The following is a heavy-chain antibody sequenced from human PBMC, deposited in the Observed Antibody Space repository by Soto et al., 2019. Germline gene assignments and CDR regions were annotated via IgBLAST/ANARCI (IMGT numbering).Heavy chain of an antibody. D-gene: IGHD6-13*01. V-gene: IGHV3-23*01. CDR3: AKIPHSSSWLLYYFDY. J-gene: IGHJ4*02. CDR1: GFTFSSYA. Sequence: GGSLRLSCAASGFTFSSYAMSWVRQAPGKGLEWVSAISGSGGSTYYADSVKGRFTISRDNSKNTLYLQMDSLRAEDTAVYYCAKIPHSSSWLLYYFDYWGQGTLVTVSS. CDR2: ISGSGGST.